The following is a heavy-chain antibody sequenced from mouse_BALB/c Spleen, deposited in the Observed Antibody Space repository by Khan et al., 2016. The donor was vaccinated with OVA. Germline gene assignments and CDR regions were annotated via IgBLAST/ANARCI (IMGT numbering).Heavy chain of an antibody. CDR2: ISSTGST. CDR3: ARSLYYSYGYALDC. Sequence: EVQLQESGPGLVKPSQSLSLTCTVTGYSITSYYAWNWIRQFPGNKLEWMGYISSTGSTNYNPSLKNRLSITRDTSKNQFFLQLKSVTTEDTATYYGARSLYYSYGYALDCWGRGTSITVSS. J-gene: IGHJ4*01. D-gene: IGHD2-14*01. V-gene: IGHV3-2*02. CDR1: GYSITSYYA.